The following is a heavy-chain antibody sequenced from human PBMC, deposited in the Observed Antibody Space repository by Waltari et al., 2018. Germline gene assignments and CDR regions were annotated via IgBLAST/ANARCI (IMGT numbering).Heavy chain of an antibody. V-gene: IGHV4-4*02. Sequence: QLQLQESGPGLVKPSGTLSLTCAVSGDSMSSTYWWSWVRPPPGKGLEWIGQVHGRGQTNYNPACASGVTVSLDTPSNQFSLRVTSVTAADSAIYYCARDRGRGLYLDAWGPGTLVAVST. CDR3: ARDRGRGLYLDA. D-gene: IGHD2-15*01. CDR1: GDSMSSTYW. J-gene: IGHJ4*02. CDR2: VHGRGQT.